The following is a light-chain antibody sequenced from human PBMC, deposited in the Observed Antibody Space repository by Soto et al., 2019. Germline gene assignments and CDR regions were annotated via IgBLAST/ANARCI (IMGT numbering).Light chain of an antibody. Sequence: DIQMTQSPSTLSASVGDRVTITCRASQSISRSLAWYQQKPGKAPSLLIYDASSLEGGVPSRFSGSGFGTEFTLTISSLQPEDFATYFCQQYNSMSLTFGGGTKVEL. CDR1: QSISRS. CDR2: DAS. CDR3: QQYNSMSLT. V-gene: IGKV1-5*01. J-gene: IGKJ4*01.